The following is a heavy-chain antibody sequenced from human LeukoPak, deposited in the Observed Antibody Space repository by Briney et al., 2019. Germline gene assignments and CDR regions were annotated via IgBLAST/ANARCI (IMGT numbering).Heavy chain of an antibody. CDR1: GFTFSSYA. Sequence: GGSLRLSCAASGFTFSSYAMRWVRQAPGKGLEYVSAISSNGGSTYYANSVKGRFTISRDNSKDTLYLQMGSLRAEDMAVYHCARGYCSGGSCYSFDIWGQGTMVTVSS. CDR3: ARGYCSGGSCYSFDI. D-gene: IGHD2-15*01. CDR2: ISSNGGST. J-gene: IGHJ3*02. V-gene: IGHV3-64*01.